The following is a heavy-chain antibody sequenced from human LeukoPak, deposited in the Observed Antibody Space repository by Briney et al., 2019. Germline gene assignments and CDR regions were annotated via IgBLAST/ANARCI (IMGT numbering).Heavy chain of an antibody. Sequence: SETLSHTCAVHGGSFSGYYWSWIRQPPGKGREWIGEINHSGSTNYNPSLKSQVTISVDTSKNQFSLKLSSVTAADTAVYYCARGRGSGSYYPSKNWFDPWGQGTLVTVSS. CDR2: INHSGST. CDR1: GGSFSGYY. D-gene: IGHD3-10*01. V-gene: IGHV4-34*01. J-gene: IGHJ5*02. CDR3: ARGRGSGSYYPSKNWFDP.